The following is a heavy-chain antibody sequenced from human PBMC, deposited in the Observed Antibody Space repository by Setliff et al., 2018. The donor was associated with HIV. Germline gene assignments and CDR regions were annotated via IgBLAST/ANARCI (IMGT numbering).Heavy chain of an antibody. V-gene: IGHV4-39*07. D-gene: IGHD6-13*01. CDR1: GGSINSSSYY. CDR2: ISYSGGI. CDR3: ASSQQQLNPPDS. J-gene: IGHJ5*01. Sequence: PSETLSLTCTVSGGSINSSSYYWGWIRQPPGKGLDWIGSISYSGGIYYNPSLKSRVTLSIDTSKNQFSLRLTFPAAADTAVYYCASSQQQLNPPDSWGQGTLVTVSS.